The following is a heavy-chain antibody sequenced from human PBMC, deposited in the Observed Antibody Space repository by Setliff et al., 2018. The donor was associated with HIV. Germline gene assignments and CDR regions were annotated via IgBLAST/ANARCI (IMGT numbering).Heavy chain of an antibody. CDR2: SIPLFGTV. CDR1: GDTFSNSA. CDR3: ARDVEHMMDV. Sequence: SVKVSCKASGDTFSNSALTWVRQAPGQGLEWMGGSIPLFGTVKYAQKFQGGVTMTTDTSTSTAYMELRSLRFDDTAVYYCARDVEHMMDVWGQGTTVTVSS. J-gene: IGHJ6*02. V-gene: IGHV1-69*05.